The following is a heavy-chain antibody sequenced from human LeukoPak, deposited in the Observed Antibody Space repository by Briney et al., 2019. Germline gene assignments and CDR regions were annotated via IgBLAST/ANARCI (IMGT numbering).Heavy chain of an antibody. J-gene: IGHJ2*01. CDR2: IYSSGST. CDR1: GVSISSYY. CDR3: ARDLIFAKWYFDI. V-gene: IGHV4-4*07. Sequence: PSETLSLTCTVSGVSISSYYWSWVRQPAGKGLEWIGRIYSSGSTNYRPSLKSRVTMSVDSSKNQFSLKLNSVTAADTAVYYCARDLIFAKWYFDIWGRGTLVTVSS.